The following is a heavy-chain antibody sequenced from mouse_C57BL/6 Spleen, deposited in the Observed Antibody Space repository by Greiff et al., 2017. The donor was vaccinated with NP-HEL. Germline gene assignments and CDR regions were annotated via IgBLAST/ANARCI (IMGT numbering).Heavy chain of an antibody. D-gene: IGHD1-1*01. CDR2: IDPSDSET. Sequence: VQLQQSGAELVRPGSSVKLSCKASGYTFTSYWMHWVKQRPIQGLEWIGNIDPSDSETHYNQKFKDKPTLTVDKSSSTAYMQLSSLTSEDSAVYYWARGGRYYGSSSYYFDYWGQGTTLTVSS. CDR1: GYTFTSYW. CDR3: ARGGRYYGSSSYYFDY. V-gene: IGHV1-52*01. J-gene: IGHJ2*01.